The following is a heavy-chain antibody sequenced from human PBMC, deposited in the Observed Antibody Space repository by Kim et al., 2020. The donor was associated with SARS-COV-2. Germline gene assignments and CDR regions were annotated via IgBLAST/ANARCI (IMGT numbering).Heavy chain of an antibody. Sequence: SVKVSCKASGGTFSSYAISWVRQAPGQGLEWMGGIIPIFGTANYAQKFQGRVTITADESTSTAYMELSSLRSEDTAVYYCARWRVRGVIPNYGMDVWGQGTTVTVSS. CDR1: GGTFSSYA. V-gene: IGHV1-69*13. CDR3: ARWRVRGVIPNYGMDV. CDR2: IIPIFGTA. D-gene: IGHD3-10*01. J-gene: IGHJ6*02.